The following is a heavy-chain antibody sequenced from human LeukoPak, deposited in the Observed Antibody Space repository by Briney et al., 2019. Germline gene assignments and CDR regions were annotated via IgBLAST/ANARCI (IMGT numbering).Heavy chain of an antibody. CDR1: EFSLSTSGVG. CDR3: AHEYCSGGSCYSRFGY. V-gene: IGHV2-5*01. Sequence: SGPTLVNPTQTLTLTCTFSEFSLSTSGVGVGWIRQPPGKALEWLALIYWNDDKRYSPSLKSRLTITKDTSKNQVVLTMTNMDPVDTATYYCAHEYCSGGSCYSRFGYWGQGTLVTVSS. J-gene: IGHJ4*02. CDR2: IYWNDDK. D-gene: IGHD2-15*01.